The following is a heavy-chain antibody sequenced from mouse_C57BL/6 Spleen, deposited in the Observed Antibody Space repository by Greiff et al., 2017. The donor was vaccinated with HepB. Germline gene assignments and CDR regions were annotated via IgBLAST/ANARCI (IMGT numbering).Heavy chain of an antibody. CDR3: ARNAYGSRFAY. J-gene: IGHJ3*01. CDR1: GYTFTDYY. Sequence: EVQLQQSGPELVKPGASVKISCKASGYTFTDYYMNWVKQSHGKSLEWIGDINPNNGGTSYNQKFKGKATLTVDKSSSTAYMELRSLTSEDSAVYYCARNAYGSRFAYWGQGTLVTVSA. CDR2: INPNNGGT. V-gene: IGHV1-26*01. D-gene: IGHD1-1*01.